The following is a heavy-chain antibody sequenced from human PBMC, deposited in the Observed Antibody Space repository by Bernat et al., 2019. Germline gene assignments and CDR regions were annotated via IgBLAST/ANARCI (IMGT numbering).Heavy chain of an antibody. CDR1: GFTFSSYA. J-gene: IGHJ4*02. CDR3: ARGQDTAMVDFDY. D-gene: IGHD5-18*01. CDR2: ISYDGSNK. Sequence: QVQLVESGGGVVQPGRSLRLSCAASGFTFSSYAMHWVRQAPGKGLEWVAVISYDGSNKYYADSVKDRFTISRDNSKNTLYLQMNSLRAEDTAVYYCARGQDTAMVDFDYWGQGTLVTVSS. V-gene: IGHV3-30-3*01.